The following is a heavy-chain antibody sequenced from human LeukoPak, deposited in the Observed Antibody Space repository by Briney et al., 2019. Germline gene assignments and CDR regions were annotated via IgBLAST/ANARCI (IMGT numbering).Heavy chain of an antibody. CDR3: VRTGWELLTT. J-gene: IGHJ4*02. CDR2: YFDTGST. CDR1: GASFESHY. V-gene: IGHV4-59*11. D-gene: IGHD4-23*01. Sequence: SETLSLTCNVSGASFESHYWTWIRQTPDKRLEWIGYYFDTGSTDYNPSLKSRVTMSVDRSKNQFFLSLKSVTAADTAVYYCVRTGWELLTTWGPGTPVTVSS.